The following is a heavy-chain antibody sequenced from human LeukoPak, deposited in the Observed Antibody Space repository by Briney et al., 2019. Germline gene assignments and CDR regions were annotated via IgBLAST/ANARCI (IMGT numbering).Heavy chain of an antibody. CDR3: AKGSSSGRPYFFDY. Sequence: PGGSLRLSCSASGFTFNNYAMHWVRQAPGKGLEWFSAISGNSGSDTYYADAVKGRFTISRDNSKTTLYLEMNSLRAEDTAVYYCAKGSSSGRPYFFDYWGQGSLVAVSS. V-gene: IGHV3-23*01. CDR1: GFTFNNYA. CDR2: ISGNSGSDT. D-gene: IGHD3-10*01. J-gene: IGHJ4*02.